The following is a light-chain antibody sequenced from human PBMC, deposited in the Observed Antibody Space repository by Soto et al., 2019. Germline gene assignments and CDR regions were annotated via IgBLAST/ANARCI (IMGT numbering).Light chain of an antibody. Sequence: EIVMTQSPATLSVSPGERATLSCRASQSVSSNLAWYQQKPGQAHRLLIYGASTRATGIPARFSGSGSVTEFTLTISSLQSEDVAVYYCEQYNNWPPLTFGGGTKVEIK. CDR2: GAS. V-gene: IGKV3-15*01. CDR1: QSVSSN. J-gene: IGKJ4*01. CDR3: EQYNNWPPLT.